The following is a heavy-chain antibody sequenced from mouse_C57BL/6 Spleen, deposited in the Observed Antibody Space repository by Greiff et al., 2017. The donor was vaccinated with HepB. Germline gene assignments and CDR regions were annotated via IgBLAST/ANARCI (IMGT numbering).Heavy chain of an antibody. D-gene: IGHD2-4*01. J-gene: IGHJ3*01. V-gene: IGHV5-17*01. CDR1: GFTFSDYG. Sequence: EVKLVESGGGLVKPGGSLKLSCAASGFTFSDYGMHWVRQAPEKGLEWVAYISSGSSTIYYADTVKGRFTISRDNAKNTLFLQMTSLRSEDTAMYYCARLDYDWFAYWGQGTLVTVSA. CDR3: ARLDYDWFAY. CDR2: ISSGSSTI.